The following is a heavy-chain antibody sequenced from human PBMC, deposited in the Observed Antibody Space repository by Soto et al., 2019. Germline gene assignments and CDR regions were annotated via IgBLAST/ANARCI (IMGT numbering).Heavy chain of an antibody. Sequence: SQTLSLTCAISGDSVSSNSAAWNWIRQSPSRGLEWLGRTYYRSKWYNDYAVSVKSRITINPDTSKNQFYLQLNSVTPEDTAVYYCARDRSWYNWNYSYYYYCMDVWGQGTMVTVSS. CDR1: GDSVSSNSAA. D-gene: IGHD1-7*01. CDR3: ARDRSWYNWNYSYYYYCMDV. J-gene: IGHJ6*02. V-gene: IGHV6-1*01. CDR2: TYYRSKWYN.